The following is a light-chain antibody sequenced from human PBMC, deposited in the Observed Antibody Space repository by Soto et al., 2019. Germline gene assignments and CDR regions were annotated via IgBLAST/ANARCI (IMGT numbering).Light chain of an antibody. V-gene: IGKV1-39*01. CDR3: QQSYSTPFLT. Sequence: TQSPGSLSSSLGDRDTISCRASQSISSYLNWYQQKPGKAPKLLIYAASSLQSGVPSRFSGSGSGTDFTLTISSLQPEDFATYYCQQSYSTPFLTFGGGTKVDIK. CDR1: QSISSY. CDR2: AAS. J-gene: IGKJ4*01.